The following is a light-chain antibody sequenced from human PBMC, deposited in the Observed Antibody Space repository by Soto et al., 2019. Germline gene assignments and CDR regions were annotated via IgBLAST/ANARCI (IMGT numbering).Light chain of an antibody. Sequence: QSVLTQPPSVSGAPGQRVTISCTGSSSNIGAGFDVHWYHQIAGTAPKLLIYGNSNRPSGVPDRFSGSKSGTSASLAISGLRSEDEADYYCAAWDDSLSGDVVFGGGTKLTVL. CDR3: AAWDDSLSGDVV. J-gene: IGLJ2*01. CDR1: SSNIGAGFD. V-gene: IGLV1-40*01. CDR2: GNS.